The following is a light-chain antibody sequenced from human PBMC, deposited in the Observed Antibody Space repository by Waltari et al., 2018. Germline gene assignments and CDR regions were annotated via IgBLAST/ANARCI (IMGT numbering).Light chain of an antibody. V-gene: IGKV1-9*01. J-gene: IGKJ1*01. CDR3: QQLNSYQWT. CDR2: AAS. Sequence: IQLTRSPSSLPAPLGDEVPTPCRASQGISNYLAWYQQKPGKAPKLLIYAASTLQSGVPSRFSGSGSGTDFTLTISSLQPEDFATYYCQQLNSYQWTFGQGTKVEIK. CDR1: QGISNY.